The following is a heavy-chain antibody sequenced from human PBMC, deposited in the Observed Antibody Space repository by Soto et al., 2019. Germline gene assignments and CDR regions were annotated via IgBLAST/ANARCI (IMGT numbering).Heavy chain of an antibody. V-gene: IGHV5-10-1*01. J-gene: IGHJ4*02. CDR2: IDPSDSYT. D-gene: IGHD2-2*02. CDR3: ARILLDCSSTSCYTVPGY. Sequence: GESLKISCKGSGYSFTSYWISWVRQMPGKGLEWMGRIDPSDSYTNYSPSFQGHVTISADKSISTAYLQWSSLKASDTAMYYCARILLDCSSTSCYTVPGYWGQGTLVTVSS. CDR1: GYSFTSYW.